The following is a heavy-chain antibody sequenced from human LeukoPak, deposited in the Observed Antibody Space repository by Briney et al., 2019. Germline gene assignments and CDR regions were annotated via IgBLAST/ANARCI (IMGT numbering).Heavy chain of an antibody. CDR1: GFTLSSYA. J-gene: IGHJ4*02. CDR2: ISYDGSNK. V-gene: IGHV3-30-3*01. D-gene: IGHD1-26*01. CDR3: ARAGGDYFDY. Sequence: GGSLRLSCAASGFTLSSYAMHWVRQAPGKGLEWVAVISYDGSNKYYADSVKGRFTISRDNSKNTLYLQMNSLRAEDTAVYYCARAGGDYFDYWGQGTLVTVSS.